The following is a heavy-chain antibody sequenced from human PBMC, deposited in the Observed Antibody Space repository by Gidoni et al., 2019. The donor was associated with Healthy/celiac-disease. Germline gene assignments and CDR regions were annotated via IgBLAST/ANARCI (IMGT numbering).Heavy chain of an antibody. V-gene: IGHV3-15*01. J-gene: IGHJ3*02. Sequence: EVQLVESGGGLVQPGGSLRLSGAASGFTFSNAGMSWVRQAPGKGLEWVGRIKSKTDGGTTDYAAPVKGRFTISRDDSKNTLYLQMNSLKTEDTAVYYCTTTFYDSSGFGPGAFDIWGQGTMVTVSS. D-gene: IGHD3-22*01. CDR2: IKSKTDGGTT. CDR1: GFTFSNAG. CDR3: TTTFYDSSGFGPGAFDI.